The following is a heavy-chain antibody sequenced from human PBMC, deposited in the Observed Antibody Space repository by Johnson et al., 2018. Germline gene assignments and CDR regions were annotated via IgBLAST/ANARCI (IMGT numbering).Heavy chain of an antibody. J-gene: IGHJ3*02. CDR3: ERDVGWFDGFDI. D-gene: IGHD3-3*01. CDR1: GFTFSTYL. V-gene: IGHV3-74*01. CDR2: INSDGSST. Sequence: VQLQESGGGLVQPGGSLRLSCAVSGFTFSTYLMHWVRQAPGKGLVWVSRINSDGSSTDYADSVRGRFTISRDNAKNTLYLQMNSRRAEDTAGYYCERDVGWFDGFDIWGQGTMVTVSS.